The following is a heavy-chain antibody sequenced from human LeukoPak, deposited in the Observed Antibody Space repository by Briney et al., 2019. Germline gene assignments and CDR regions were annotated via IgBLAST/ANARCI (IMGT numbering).Heavy chain of an antibody. D-gene: IGHD1-1*01. CDR1: GFTFSSYE. Sequence: GGSLRLSCAASGFTFSSYEMNWVRQAPGKGLEWVSYISRSGSTIYYADSVKGRFTISRDNAKNSLYLQMNSLRAEDTAVYYCANYLTKRNYYYGMDVWGQGTTVTVSS. CDR3: ANYLTKRNYYYGMDV. V-gene: IGHV3-48*03. J-gene: IGHJ6*02. CDR2: ISRSGSTI.